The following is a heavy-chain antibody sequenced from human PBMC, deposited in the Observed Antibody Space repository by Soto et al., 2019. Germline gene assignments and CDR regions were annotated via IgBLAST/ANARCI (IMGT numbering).Heavy chain of an antibody. CDR3: ASDYGGNSHGMDV. Sequence: PSETLSLTCAVSGGSISSGGYSWSWIRQPPGKGLEWIGYIYHSGSTYYNPSLKSRVTISVDRSKNQFSLKLSSVTAADTAVYYCASDYGGNSHGMDVWGQGTTVTVSS. CDR1: GGSISSGGYS. J-gene: IGHJ6*02. CDR2: IYHSGST. D-gene: IGHD4-17*01. V-gene: IGHV4-30-2*01.